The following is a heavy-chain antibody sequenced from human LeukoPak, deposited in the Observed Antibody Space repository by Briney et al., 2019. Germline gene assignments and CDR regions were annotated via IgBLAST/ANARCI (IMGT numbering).Heavy chain of an antibody. D-gene: IGHD3-10*01. CDR3: AKDSTVRGVIDY. CDR1: GFTFSSYA. CDR2: ISGSGGST. Sequence: PGGSLRLSCAASGFTFSSYAMSWVRQAPGKGLEWVSAISGSGGSTYYADSVKGRFTISRDNSKNTLYLQMNSLGAEDTAVYYCAKDSTVRGVIDYWGQGTLVTVSS. V-gene: IGHV3-23*01. J-gene: IGHJ4*02.